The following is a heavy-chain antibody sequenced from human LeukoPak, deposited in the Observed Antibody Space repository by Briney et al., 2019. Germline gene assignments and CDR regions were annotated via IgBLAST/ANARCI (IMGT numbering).Heavy chain of an antibody. Sequence: GGSLRLSCAASGFTFEDYDMSWVRQAPGKGLEWVSSINWNGDSIGYVDSVKGRFTISRGNAKDSLYLQMNNLRAEDTALYYCARDLPQIEYWGQGTLVTVSS. J-gene: IGHJ4*02. V-gene: IGHV3-20*04. CDR3: ARDLPQIEY. D-gene: IGHD3-22*01. CDR2: INWNGDSI. CDR1: GFTFEDYD.